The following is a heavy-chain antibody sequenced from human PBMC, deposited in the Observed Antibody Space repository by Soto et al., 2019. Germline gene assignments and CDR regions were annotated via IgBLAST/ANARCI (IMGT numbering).Heavy chain of an antibody. CDR1: GYTFTSYG. CDR2: ISAYNGNT. Sequence: ASVKVSCKASGYTFTSYGISWVRQAPGQGREWMGWISAYNGNTNYAQKLQGRVTMTTDTSTSTAYMELRSLRSDDTAVYYCARDPINYYDSSGYSRPFDYWGQGTLVTVSS. V-gene: IGHV1-18*01. CDR3: ARDPINYYDSSGYSRPFDY. D-gene: IGHD3-22*01. J-gene: IGHJ4*02.